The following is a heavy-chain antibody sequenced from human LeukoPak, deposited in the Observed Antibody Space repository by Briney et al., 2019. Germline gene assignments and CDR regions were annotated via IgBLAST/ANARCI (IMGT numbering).Heavy chain of an antibody. CDR3: AGFYMVRGVIIPDDF. CDR1: GGSISTSNYY. J-gene: IGHJ4*02. CDR2: IFYSGST. D-gene: IGHD3-10*01. V-gene: IGHV4-39*07. Sequence: PSETLSLTCTVSGGSISTSNYYWGWVRQPPGKGLEWIGNIFYSGSTYYSPSLKSRVTISLDTSRNQFSLKLNSVTAADTAVYYCAGFYMVRGVIIPDDFWDQGTLVTVSS.